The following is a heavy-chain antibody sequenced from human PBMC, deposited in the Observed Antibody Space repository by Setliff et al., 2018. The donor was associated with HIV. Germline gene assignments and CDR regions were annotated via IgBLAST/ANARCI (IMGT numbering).Heavy chain of an antibody. CDR2: INPKSDGT. J-gene: IGHJ5*02. V-gene: IGHV1-2*04. Sequence: ASVKVSCKASGYTFTGYYMHWVRQAPGQGLEWMGWINPKSDGTNYAQKFQGWITMTRDTSISTAYMELSGLRSEDTAVYYCARDFGGYCSSMSCPGLFDPWGQGTLVTVSS. D-gene: IGHD2-2*01. CDR3: ARDFGGYCSSMSCPGLFDP. CDR1: GYTFTGYY.